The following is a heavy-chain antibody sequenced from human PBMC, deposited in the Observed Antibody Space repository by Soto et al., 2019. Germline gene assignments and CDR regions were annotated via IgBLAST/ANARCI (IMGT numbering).Heavy chain of an antibody. CDR2: ISYDGSNK. V-gene: IGHV3-30*04. J-gene: IGHJ6*02. CDR3: ARDYSGYDLDYYYGMDV. CDR1: GFTFSSYA. Sequence: GGSLRLSCAASGFTFSSYAMHWVRQAPGKGLEWVAVISYDGSNKYYADSVKGRFTISRDNSKNTLYLQMNSLRAEDTAVYYCARDYSGYDLDYYYGMDVWGQGTTVIVSS. D-gene: IGHD5-12*01.